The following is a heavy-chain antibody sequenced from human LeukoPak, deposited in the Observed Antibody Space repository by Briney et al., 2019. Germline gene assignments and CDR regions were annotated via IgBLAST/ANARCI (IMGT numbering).Heavy chain of an antibody. CDR2: INSDGSST. D-gene: IGHD1-26*01. V-gene: IGHV3-74*01. CDR3: ARDPGATIDFDY. J-gene: IGHJ4*02. Sequence: GGSLRLSCAASGFTFSSYWMHWVRHAPGKGLVWVSRINSDGSSTSYADSVKGRFTISRDNAKNTLYLQMNSLRAGDTAVYYCARDPGATIDFDYWGQGTLVTVSS. CDR1: GFTFSSYW.